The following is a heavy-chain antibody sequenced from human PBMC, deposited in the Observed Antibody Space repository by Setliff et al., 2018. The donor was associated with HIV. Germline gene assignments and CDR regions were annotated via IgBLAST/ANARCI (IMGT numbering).Heavy chain of an antibody. Sequence: PSETPSLTCAVSGGSVSSPSYYWGWIRQPPGKGLEWIGSVYNSGITFKNPSLKSRVSISVDRSGNQFSLRLTSVTAADTAVYYCATCRHRPSNWFDPWGQGTVVTVSS. CDR2: VYNSGIT. CDR1: GGSVSSPSYY. J-gene: IGHJ5*02. V-gene: IGHV4-39*07. CDR3: ATCRHRPSNWFDP.